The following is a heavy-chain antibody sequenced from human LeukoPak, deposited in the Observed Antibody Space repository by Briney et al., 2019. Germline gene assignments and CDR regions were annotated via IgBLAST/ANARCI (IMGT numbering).Heavy chain of an antibody. CDR1: GYTFSGYY. CDR2: INPNSGGT. CDR3: ARDRGVILSHFDY. D-gene: IGHD2/OR15-2a*01. Sequence: ASVKVSRTASGYTFSGYYMHWVRQAPGQGLEWMGWINPNSGGTNYAQKFQGRVTMARDTSISTGYMEMSSLRSDDTAVYYCARDRGVILSHFDYWGQGTLVTVSS. J-gene: IGHJ4*02. V-gene: IGHV1-2*02.